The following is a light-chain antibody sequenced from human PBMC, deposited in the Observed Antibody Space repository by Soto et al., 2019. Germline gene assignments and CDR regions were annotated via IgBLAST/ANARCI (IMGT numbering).Light chain of an antibody. J-gene: IGKJ3*01. CDR2: AAS. CDR1: QGISNW. V-gene: IGKV1-12*01. CDR3: QESNSFSGT. Sequence: DIQMTQSPSSVSASVGDRVTITCRASQGISNWVAWYQQKPGAAPKLLIYAASSLQSGVPSRFSGSGSGTHVTLTLSSLQPEDFATYYCQESNSFSGTFGPGTTVDIK.